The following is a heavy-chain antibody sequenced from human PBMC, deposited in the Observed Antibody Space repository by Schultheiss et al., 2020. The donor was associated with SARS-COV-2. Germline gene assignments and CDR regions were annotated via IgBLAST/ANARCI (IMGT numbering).Heavy chain of an antibody. CDR1: GFTVSSNY. D-gene: IGHD2-15*01. V-gene: IGHV3-48*02. Sequence: GGSLRLSCAASGFTVSSNYMNWVRQAPGKGLEWVSYISSSSSTIYYADSVKGRFTISRDNAKNSLYLQMNSLRDEDTAVYYCARDLGYCSGGSCYHNWFDPWGQGTLVTVSS. CDR3: ARDLGYCSGGSCYHNWFDP. CDR2: ISSSSSTI. J-gene: IGHJ5*02.